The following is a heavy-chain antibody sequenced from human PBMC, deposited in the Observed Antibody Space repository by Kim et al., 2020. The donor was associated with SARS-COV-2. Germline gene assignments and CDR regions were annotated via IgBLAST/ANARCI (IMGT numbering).Heavy chain of an antibody. J-gene: IGHJ4*02. D-gene: IGHD3-10*01. CDR2: ISGSGGST. CDR1: GFTFSSYA. V-gene: IGHV3-23*01. Sequence: GGSLRLSCAASGFTFSSYAMSWVRQAPGKGLEWVSAISGSGGSTYYADSVKGRFTISRDNSKNTLYLQMNSLRAEDTAVYYCATDYYGSGSYLYFDYWGQGTLVTVSS. CDR3: ATDYYGSGSYLYFDY.